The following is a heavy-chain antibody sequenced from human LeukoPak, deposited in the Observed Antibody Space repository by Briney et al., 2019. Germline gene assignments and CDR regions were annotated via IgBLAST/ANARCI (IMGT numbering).Heavy chain of an antibody. CDR2: ISYSGPHM. CDR3: ASNDYRDEGIDS. D-gene: IGHD4-17*01. J-gene: IGHJ4*02. V-gene: IGHV3-21*01. Sequence: GGSLRLSCAASGFAFSRYSMNWVRQAPGKGLEWVSSISYSGPHMFYADSVRGRFTISRDNAENSLFLQMNSLRAEDTAVYFCASNDYRDEGIDSWGQGTLVTVFS. CDR1: GFAFSRYS.